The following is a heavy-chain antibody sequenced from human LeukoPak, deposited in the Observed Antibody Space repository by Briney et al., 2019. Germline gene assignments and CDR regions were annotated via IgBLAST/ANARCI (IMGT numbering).Heavy chain of an antibody. V-gene: IGHV3-74*01. CDR3: AKDLDSSGYYSYYIDV. CDR2: INSDGSST. D-gene: IGHD3-22*01. CDR1: GFTFSSYW. J-gene: IGHJ6*02. Sequence: GGSLRLSCAASGFTFSSYWMHWVRQAPGKGLVWVSRINSDGSSTSYADSVKGRFTISRDNAKNTLYLQMNSLRAEDTAVYYCAKDLDSSGYYSYYIDVWGQGTTVTVSS.